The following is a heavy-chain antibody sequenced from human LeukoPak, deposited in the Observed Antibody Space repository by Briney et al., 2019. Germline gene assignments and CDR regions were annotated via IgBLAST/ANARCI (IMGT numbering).Heavy chain of an antibody. CDR3: ARDNHIAFDI. V-gene: IGHV4-31*02. Sequence: SQTLSLTCIVSGGSISSGGYYWSWIRQHPGKGLEWIGYIYYSGSTYYNPSLKSRVTISVDTSENQFSLQLSSVTAADTAVYYCARDNHIAFDIWGQGTMVTVSS. D-gene: IGHD1-14*01. J-gene: IGHJ3*02. CDR1: GGSISSGGYY. CDR2: IYYSGST.